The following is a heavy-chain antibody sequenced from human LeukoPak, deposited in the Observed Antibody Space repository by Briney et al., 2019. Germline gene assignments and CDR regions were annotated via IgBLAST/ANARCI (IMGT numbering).Heavy chain of an antibody. CDR1: GYSISSGYY. Sequence: SETLSLTCTVSGYSISSGYYWGWIRQPPGKGLEWIGSIYHSGSTYYNPSLKSRVTISVDTSKNQFSLKLSSVTAADTAVYYCAREYGSGSYYRGSFDYWGQGTLVTVSS. V-gene: IGHV4-38-2*02. D-gene: IGHD3-10*01. J-gene: IGHJ4*02. CDR3: AREYGSGSYYRGSFDY. CDR2: IYHSGST.